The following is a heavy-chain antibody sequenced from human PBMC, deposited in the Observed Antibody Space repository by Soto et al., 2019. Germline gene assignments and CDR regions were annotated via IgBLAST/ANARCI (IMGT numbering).Heavy chain of an antibody. D-gene: IGHD2-15*01. CDR3: ARDRTDWAVGWYFDL. J-gene: IGHJ2*01. V-gene: IGHV3-21*01. CDR2: ISSSSSYI. CDR1: GFTFSSYS. Sequence: EVQLVESGGGLVKPGGSLRLSCAASGFTFSSYSMNWVRQAPGKGLEWVSSISSSSSYIYYADSVKGRFTISRDNAKNSLYLQKNSLRAEDTAVYYCARDRTDWAVGWYFDLWGRGTLVTVSS.